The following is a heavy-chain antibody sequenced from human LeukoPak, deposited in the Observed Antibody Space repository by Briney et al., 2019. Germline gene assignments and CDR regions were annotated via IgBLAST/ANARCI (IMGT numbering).Heavy chain of an antibody. Sequence: PGGSLRLSCAASGFTFSTNAMSWVRQAPGKGLEWISGISGSGASTYYADSVTGRFTISRDNSRNTLYLQMNGLRGDDTAVYYCAKDVGKWESLHFFDYWGQGTLVTVSS. CDR1: GFTFSTNA. D-gene: IGHD1-26*01. V-gene: IGHV3-23*01. CDR2: ISGSGAST. J-gene: IGHJ4*02. CDR3: AKDVGKWESLHFFDY.